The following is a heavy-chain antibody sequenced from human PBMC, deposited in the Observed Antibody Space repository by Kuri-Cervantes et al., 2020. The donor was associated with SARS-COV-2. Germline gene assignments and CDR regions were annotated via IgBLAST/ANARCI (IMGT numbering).Heavy chain of an antibody. CDR2: MNPNSGNT. V-gene: IGHV1-8*01. D-gene: IGHD6-13*01. CDR1: GYTFTSYD. Sequence: ASVKVSCKASGYTFTSYDIDWVRQATGQGLEWMGWMNPNSGNTGYAQKFQGRVTMTRNTSISTAYMELSSLRSEDTAVYYCARRFYGSSWYNYYYCGMDVWGQGTTVTVSS. J-gene: IGHJ6*02. CDR3: ARRFYGSSWYNYYYCGMDV.